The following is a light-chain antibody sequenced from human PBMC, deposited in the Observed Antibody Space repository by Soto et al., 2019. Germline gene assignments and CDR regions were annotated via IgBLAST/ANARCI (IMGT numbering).Light chain of an antibody. CDR1: QSVSSN. Sequence: EIVMTQSPATLSLSPGERATLSCRASQSVSSNFAWYQQKPGQAPRLLIYGASTRATGIPARFSGSGSGTEFTLTISSLESEDFAVYYCQQYDNWPPTFGQGTRVEIK. J-gene: IGKJ1*01. V-gene: IGKV3-15*01. CDR3: QQYDNWPPT. CDR2: GAS.